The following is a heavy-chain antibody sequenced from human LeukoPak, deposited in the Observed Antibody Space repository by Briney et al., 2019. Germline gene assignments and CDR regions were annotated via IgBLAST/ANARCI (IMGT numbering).Heavy chain of an antibody. V-gene: IGHV4-4*02. CDR1: GGSISSSNW. CDR2: IYHSGST. Sequence: SGTLSLTCAVSGGSISSSNWWSWVRQPSGKGLEWIGEIYHSGSTNYNPSLKSRVTISVDKSKNQFSLKLSSVTAADTAVYYCARDIDRYQATYGKDVWGQGTTVTVSS. J-gene: IGHJ6*02. CDR3: ARDIDRYQATYGKDV. D-gene: IGHD1-14*01.